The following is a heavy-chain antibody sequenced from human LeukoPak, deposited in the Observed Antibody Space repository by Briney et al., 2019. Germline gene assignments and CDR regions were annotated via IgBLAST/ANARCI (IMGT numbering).Heavy chain of an antibody. J-gene: IGHJ4*02. V-gene: IGHV3-23*01. Sequence: GGSLRLSCAASGFTFSSYAMSWVRQAPGKGLEWVSAISESGAGKYYADSVKGRFTISRDNSKNTLYLQMNSLRAEDTAVYYCAKYSFPFGLDYWGQGTLVTVSS. D-gene: IGHD5-18*01. CDR2: ISESGAGK. CDR3: AKYSFPFGLDY. CDR1: GFTFSSYA.